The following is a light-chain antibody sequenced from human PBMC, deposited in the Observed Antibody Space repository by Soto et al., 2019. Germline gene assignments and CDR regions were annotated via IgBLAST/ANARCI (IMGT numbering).Light chain of an antibody. V-gene: IGKV3-20*01. CDR1: QSVSDNH. CDR2: GAS. J-gene: IGKJ3*01. Sequence: EVVLTQSPGTLSLSPGARATLSCRASQSVSDNHLAWYQQKGGQAPRLLIHGASTRATGVPERFSGYGFGTAYSIIINRLEPEDFALYYCQLYGGYPPRGTFGPGTTVEI. CDR3: QLYGGYPPRGT.